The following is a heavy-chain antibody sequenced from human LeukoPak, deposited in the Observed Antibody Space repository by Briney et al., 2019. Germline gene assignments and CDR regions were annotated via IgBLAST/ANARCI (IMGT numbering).Heavy chain of an antibody. D-gene: IGHD2-2*01. V-gene: IGHV3-23*01. CDR3: AKDQLLPVATRGHVVRGMDV. J-gene: IGHJ6*02. Sequence: PGGSLRLSCAASGFTSSSYAMSWVRQAPGKGLEWVSAISSSGSSKYYADSVKGRFTIFRDNSKNTLYLQMSSLRAEDTAVYYCAKDQLLPVATRGHVVRGMDVWGQGTTVTVSS. CDR2: ISSSGSSK. CDR1: GFTSSSYA.